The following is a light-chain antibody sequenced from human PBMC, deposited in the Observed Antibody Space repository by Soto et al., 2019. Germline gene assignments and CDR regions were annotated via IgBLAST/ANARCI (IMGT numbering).Light chain of an antibody. V-gene: IGKV1-5*01. CDR3: QRFHSYPWA. CDR2: DAS. J-gene: IGKJ1*01. CDR1: QSISSL. Sequence: DIQMTQSPSTLSASVGDRVTITCRASQSISSLLAWYQQKPGKAPKLLIYDASILESGVPSSFSGSGSGTEFTLTVSSLQPDDFATYYFQRFHSYPWAFGQGTKVEI.